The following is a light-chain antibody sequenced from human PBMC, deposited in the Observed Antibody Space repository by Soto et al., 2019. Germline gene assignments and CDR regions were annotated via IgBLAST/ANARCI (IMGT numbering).Light chain of an antibody. CDR1: QSVLHSSNNKNY. CDR2: WAS. J-gene: IGKJ4*01. CDR3: QQYYTTPLT. Sequence: DIVLTQSPDSLAVSLGERATINCKSSQSVLHSSNNKNYLAWYQQKPGQPPKLVIYWASTRESGVPDRFRGSGSGTDFTLTISSLQAEDVAVYYCQQYYTTPLTFGGGTKVEIK. V-gene: IGKV4-1*01.